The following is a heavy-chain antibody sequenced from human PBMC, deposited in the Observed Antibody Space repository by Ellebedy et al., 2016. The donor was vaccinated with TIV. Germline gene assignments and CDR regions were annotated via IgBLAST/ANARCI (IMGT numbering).Heavy chain of an antibody. Sequence: MPGGSLRLSCTVSGGSISGYYWSWIRQPPGKGLEWIGYIFYTGSTNYNPSLKSRVTISVDTSKNQFSLRLSSVTAADTAVYYCARVTFDGDYGGYFQHWGQGTLVTVSS. J-gene: IGHJ1*01. V-gene: IGHV4-59*01. CDR3: ARVTFDGDYGGYFQH. CDR2: IFYTGST. CDR1: GGSISGYY. D-gene: IGHD4-17*01.